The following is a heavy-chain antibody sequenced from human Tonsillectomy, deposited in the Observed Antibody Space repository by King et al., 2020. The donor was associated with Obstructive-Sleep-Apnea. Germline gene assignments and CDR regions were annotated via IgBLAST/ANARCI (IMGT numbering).Heavy chain of an antibody. CDR1: GGSLTNYY. CDR3: ARESYNSGWYGADYYYYGMDV. D-gene: IGHD6-19*01. CDR2: IYYSGST. Sequence: QLQESGPGLVRPSETLSLTCTVSGGSLTNYYWTWIRQPPGKRLEVIGYIYYSGSTDYNPSPKSRGTMSVNMSKNQFSLKLSSVTAADTAVYYCARESYNSGWYGADYYYYGMDVWGQGTTVIVSS. J-gene: IGHJ6*02. V-gene: IGHV4-59*01.